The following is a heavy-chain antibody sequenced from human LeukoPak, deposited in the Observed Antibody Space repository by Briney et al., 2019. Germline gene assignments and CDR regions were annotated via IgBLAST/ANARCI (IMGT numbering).Heavy chain of an antibody. D-gene: IGHD2-15*01. CDR1: GGTFSGYV. J-gene: IGHJ4*02. Sequence: SVKVPCKASGGTFSGYVISWVRQAPGQGLEWMGGIIPMLNKANYAQKFQGRVTVTTDESTSTANMELRSLRSEDTAIYYCARCSSGGCFFDFWAQGTLVTVSS. V-gene: IGHV1-69*05. CDR3: ARCSSGGCFFDF. CDR2: IIPMLNKA.